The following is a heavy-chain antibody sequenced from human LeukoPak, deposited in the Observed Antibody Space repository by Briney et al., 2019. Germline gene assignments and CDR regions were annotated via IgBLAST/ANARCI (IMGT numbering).Heavy chain of an antibody. D-gene: IGHD5-12*01. CDR2: ISGSSSYI. CDR1: GFTFSSYS. J-gene: IGHJ4*02. Sequence: GGSLRLSCAASGFTFSSYSMNWVRQAPGKGLEWVSSISGSSSYIYYADSVKGRFTISRDNAKNSLYLQMNSLRAEDTAVYYCADSDGYNSPPDYWGQGTLVTVSS. V-gene: IGHV3-21*01. CDR3: ADSDGYNSPPDY.